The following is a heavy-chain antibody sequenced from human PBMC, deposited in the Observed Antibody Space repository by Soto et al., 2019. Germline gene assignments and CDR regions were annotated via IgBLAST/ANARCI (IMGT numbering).Heavy chain of an antibody. CDR1: GYTFTSYG. J-gene: IGHJ2*01. CDR3: ARVGDDYGDYRYWYFDL. CDR2: ISAYNGNT. Sequence: QVQLVQSGAEVKKPGASVKVSCKASGYTFTSYGISWVRQAPGQGLEWMGWISAYNGNTNYAQKLQGRVTMTTDTSTSTADMELRSLRSDDTAVYYCARVGDDYGDYRYWYFDLWGRGTLVTVSS. V-gene: IGHV1-18*04. D-gene: IGHD4-17*01.